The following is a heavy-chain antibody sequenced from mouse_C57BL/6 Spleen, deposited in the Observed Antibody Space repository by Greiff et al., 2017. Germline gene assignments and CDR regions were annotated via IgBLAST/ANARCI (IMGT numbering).Heavy chain of an antibody. CDR1: GYTFTSYW. J-gene: IGHJ2*01. Sequence: QVQLQQPGAELVKPGASVKLSCKASGYTFTSYWMHWVKQRPGRGLEWIGRIDPSDSYTNYNQKFKGKSTLTVDKSSSTAYMQLSSLTSEASAVYYCARSPEGRYLDYWGQGTTLTVSS. CDR2: IDPSDSYT. V-gene: IGHV1-69*01. D-gene: IGHD1-1*01. CDR3: ARSPEGRYLDY.